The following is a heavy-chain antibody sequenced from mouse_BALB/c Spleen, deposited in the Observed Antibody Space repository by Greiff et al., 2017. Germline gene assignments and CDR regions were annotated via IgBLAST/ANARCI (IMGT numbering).Heavy chain of an antibody. CDR2: ISSGGST. J-gene: IGHJ2*01. CDR3: AREGDYGYYFDY. Sequence: EVMLVESGGGLVKPGGSLKLSCAASGFTFSSYAMSWVRQTPEKRLEWDASISSGGSTYYPDSVKGRFTISRDNARNILYLQMSSLRSEDTAMYYCAREGDYGYYFDYWGQGTTLTVSS. V-gene: IGHV5-6-5*01. CDR1: GFTFSSYA. D-gene: IGHD1-2*01.